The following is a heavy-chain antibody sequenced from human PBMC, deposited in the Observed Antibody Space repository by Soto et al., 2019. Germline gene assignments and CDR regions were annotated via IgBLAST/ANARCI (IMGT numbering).Heavy chain of an antibody. V-gene: IGHV5-51*01. Sequence: GESLKISCQGSGYSFSSYWIGWVRQMPGKGLEWMGIIHPGDSHTTYSPSFQGQVTISADKSISTAYLQWSSLKASDTAMYYCARPQGFFNCYTCYPYGMAFWGQGSTVTVSS. CDR3: ARPQGFFNCYTCYPYGMAF. J-gene: IGHJ6*02. CDR2: IHPGDSHT. CDR1: GYSFSSYW. D-gene: IGHD2-15*01.